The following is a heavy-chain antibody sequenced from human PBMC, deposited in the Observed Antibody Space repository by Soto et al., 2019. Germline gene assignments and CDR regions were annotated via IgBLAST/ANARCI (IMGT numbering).Heavy chain of an antibody. J-gene: IGHJ5*02. CDR1: GESFIGYY. CDR3: ARTDIVTTNWFDP. Sequence: QVHLQQWGAGLLKPSETLSLTCAVYGESFIGYYWTWIRQPPGKGLEWIGEIKHMGSTNYNPSLKTQVTISIDTSKNQFSLKLSSVTAADTSVYYCARTDIVTTNWFDPWGQGTLVTVSS. CDR2: IKHMGST. V-gene: IGHV4-34*02. D-gene: IGHD5-12*01.